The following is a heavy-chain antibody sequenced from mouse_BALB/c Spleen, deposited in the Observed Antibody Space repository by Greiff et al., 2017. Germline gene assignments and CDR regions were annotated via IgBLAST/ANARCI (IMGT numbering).Heavy chain of an antibody. D-gene: IGHD2-2*01. CDR2: INSNGGST. CDR1: GFTFSSYG. V-gene: IGHV5-6-3*01. J-gene: IGHJ4*01. Sequence: EVKVVESGGGLVQPGGSLKLSCAASGFTFSSYGMSWVRQTPDKRLELVATINSNGGSTYYPDSVKGRFTISRDNAKNTLYLQMSSLKSEDTAMYYCARDRGYGYDGYYYAMDYWGQGTSVTVSS. CDR3: ARDRGYGYDGYYYAMDY.